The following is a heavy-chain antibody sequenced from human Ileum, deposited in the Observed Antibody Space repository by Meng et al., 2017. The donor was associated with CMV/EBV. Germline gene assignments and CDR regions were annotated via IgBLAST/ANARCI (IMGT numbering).Heavy chain of an antibody. CDR3: ATDSFRYSSDT. CDR2: INQGSSDI. Sequence: GGPLRPSCAASTSTFRNYWMTWIRQAPGKGLEWVASINQGSSDIYYLDSVKGRFTISRDNARNALYLQMTSLRANDTGVYYCATDSFRYSSDTWGQGTLVTVSS. V-gene: IGHV3-7*04. J-gene: IGHJ4*02. D-gene: IGHD2-15*01. CDR1: TSTFRNYW.